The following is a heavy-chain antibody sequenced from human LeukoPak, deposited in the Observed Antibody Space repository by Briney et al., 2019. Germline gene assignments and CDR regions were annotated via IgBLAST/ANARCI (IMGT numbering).Heavy chain of an antibody. J-gene: IGHJ4*02. CDR2: IRRDGSRI. D-gene: IGHD2/OR15-2a*01. CDR3: TRDPHALDF. Sequence: GGSLRLSCAASGFSFSSYSMNWVRQAPEKVLEWISYIRRDGSRIYYADSVEGRFTISRDNAKNSLYLQMDSLRVEDTAVYYCTRDPHALDFWGQGTLVTVSS. V-gene: IGHV3-48*01. CDR1: GFSFSSYS.